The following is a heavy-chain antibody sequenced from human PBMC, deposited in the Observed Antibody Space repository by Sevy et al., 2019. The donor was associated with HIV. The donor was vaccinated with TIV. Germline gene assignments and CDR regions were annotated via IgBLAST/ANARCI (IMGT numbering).Heavy chain of an antibody. CDR3: AVLATISSFDY. Sequence: ASVKVSCKASGYTFAVYYIHWVRQAPGQGLEWMGRINPNSEVTNYAQKFQGRVTMTRETSITTAYMELNRPGSDDTAVAYCAVLATISSFDYWGQGSLVTVSS. D-gene: IGHD5-12*01. CDR1: GYTFAVYY. CDR2: INPNSEVT. J-gene: IGHJ4*02. V-gene: IGHV1-2*06.